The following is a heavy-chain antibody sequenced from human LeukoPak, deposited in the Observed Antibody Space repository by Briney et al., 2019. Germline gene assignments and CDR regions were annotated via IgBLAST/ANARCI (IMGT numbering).Heavy chain of an antibody. Sequence: GGSLRLSCAASGFTFSSYSMNWVRQVPGKGLEWVSSISSSSSYIYYADSVKGRFTISRDNAKNSLYLQMNSLRAEDTAVYYCARGLVGATGAYYFDYWGQGTLVTVSS. D-gene: IGHD1-26*01. V-gene: IGHV3-21*01. CDR2: ISSSSSYI. J-gene: IGHJ4*02. CDR1: GFTFSSYS. CDR3: ARGLVGATGAYYFDY.